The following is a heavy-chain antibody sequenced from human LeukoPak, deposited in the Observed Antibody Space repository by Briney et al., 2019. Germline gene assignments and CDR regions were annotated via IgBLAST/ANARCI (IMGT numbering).Heavy chain of an antibody. Sequence: ASVTVSFTSSVYTFTIYGISWVRQAPGQGREWMGWISAYNGNTNYAQKLQGRVTMTTDTSTSTAYMELRSLRSDDTAVYYCARGDFWSGYYTGDYWGQGTLVTVSS. V-gene: IGHV1-18*01. CDR1: VYTFTIYG. CDR2: ISAYNGNT. J-gene: IGHJ4*02. D-gene: IGHD3-3*01. CDR3: ARGDFWSGYYTGDY.